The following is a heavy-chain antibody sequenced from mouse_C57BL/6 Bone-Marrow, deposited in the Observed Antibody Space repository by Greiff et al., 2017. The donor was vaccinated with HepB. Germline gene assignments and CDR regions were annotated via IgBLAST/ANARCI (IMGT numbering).Heavy chain of an antibody. V-gene: IGHV5-4*03. CDR3: ARGTY. CDR1: GFTFSSYA. Sequence: DVKLQESGGGLVKPGGSLKLSCAASGFTFSSYAMSWVRQTPEKRLEWVATISDGGSYTYYPDNVKGRFTISRDNAKNNLYLQMSHLKSEDTAMYYCARGTYWGQGTTLTVSS. CDR2: ISDGGSYT. J-gene: IGHJ2*01.